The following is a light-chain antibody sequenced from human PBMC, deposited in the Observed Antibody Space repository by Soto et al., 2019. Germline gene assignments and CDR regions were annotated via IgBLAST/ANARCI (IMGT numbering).Light chain of an antibody. CDR3: QQYGGSPIT. J-gene: IGKJ5*01. Sequence: GLTLSPCTLSLYPWGRAPLSCMASQSVSRRLAWYQQRPGQSPRLLISGASMRASGVPVRFIGSGSGTDFTLTITRLEPEDFAVYYCQQYGGSPITFALVTRLEIK. V-gene: IGKV3-20*01. CDR2: GAS. CDR1: QSVSRR.